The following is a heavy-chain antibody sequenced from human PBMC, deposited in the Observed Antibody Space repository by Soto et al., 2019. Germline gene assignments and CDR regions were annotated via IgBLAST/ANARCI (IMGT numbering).Heavy chain of an antibody. CDR3: ARWSYLDY. V-gene: IGHV3-23*01. CDR2: IMGSDGKT. D-gene: IGHD3-3*01. J-gene: IGHJ4*02. Sequence: DVQLWESGGGLVQPGGSLRLSCAASGFSFSSYALSWVRQAPGKGLEWVSTIMGSDGKTFYADSVKGRFSMSRDTSPSTLYLPRTCPRADEPAMYYFARWSYLDYWGQGTRVTASS. CDR1: GFSFSSYA.